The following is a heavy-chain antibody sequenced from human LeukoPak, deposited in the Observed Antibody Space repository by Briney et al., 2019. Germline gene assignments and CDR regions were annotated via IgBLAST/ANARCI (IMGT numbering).Heavy chain of an antibody. V-gene: IGHV1-46*01. D-gene: IGHD2-21*01. J-gene: IGHJ4*02. CDR1: GYTFTSYY. CDR3: ARALWPGPFDY. CDR2: INPSGGST. Sequence: ALVKVSCKASGYTFTSYYMHWVRQAPGQGLEWMGIINPSGGSTSYAQKFQGRVTMTRDMSTSTVYMELSSLRSEDTAVYYCARALWPGPFDYWGQGTLVTVSS.